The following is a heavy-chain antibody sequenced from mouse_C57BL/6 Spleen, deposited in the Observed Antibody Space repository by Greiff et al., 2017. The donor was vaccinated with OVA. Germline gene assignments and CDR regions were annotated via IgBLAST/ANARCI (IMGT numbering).Heavy chain of an antibody. J-gene: IGHJ1*03. D-gene: IGHD1-1*01. Sequence: VKLMESGPELVKPGASVKISCKASGYAFSSSWMNWVKQRPGKGLEWIGRIYPGDGDTNYNGKFKGKATLTADKSSSTAYMQLSSLTSEDSAVYFCARKDYYGSSYWYFDVWGTGTTVTVSS. CDR1: GYAFSSSW. CDR2: IYPGDGDT. CDR3: ARKDYYGSSYWYFDV. V-gene: IGHV1-82*01.